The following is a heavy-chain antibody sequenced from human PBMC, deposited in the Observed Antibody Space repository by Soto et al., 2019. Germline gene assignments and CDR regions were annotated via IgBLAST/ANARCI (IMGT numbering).Heavy chain of an antibody. J-gene: IGHJ5*02. CDR3: ARRICTNISCYVPEGNWLDP. D-gene: IGHD2-2*01. CDR1: GGSISSYY. V-gene: IGHV4-59*08. CDR2: IYHSGSS. Sequence: PSETLSLTCTVSGGSISSYYWSWIRQPPGKGLEWIGYIYHSGSSNYNPSLKSRVSILLDTSKNQLSLKLTSVTAADTAVYYCARRICTNISCYVPEGNWLDPWGQGILVTVSS.